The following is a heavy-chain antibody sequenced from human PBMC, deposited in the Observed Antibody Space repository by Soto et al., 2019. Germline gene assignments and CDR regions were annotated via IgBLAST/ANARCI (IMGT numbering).Heavy chain of an antibody. V-gene: IGHV3-7*03. CDR3: ARDVYEILGRVVRRLDS. Sequence: GSLRLSCAASGFTFGDYWMTWVRQAPGKGLEWVANLKRDGRERYYVDSVKGRFSASRDNAKNSLYLQMNNLRPEDTAVYYCARDVYEILGRVVRRLDSWGQGTLVTVSS. CDR1: GFTFGDYW. J-gene: IGHJ4*02. CDR2: LKRDGRER. D-gene: IGHD2-8*01.